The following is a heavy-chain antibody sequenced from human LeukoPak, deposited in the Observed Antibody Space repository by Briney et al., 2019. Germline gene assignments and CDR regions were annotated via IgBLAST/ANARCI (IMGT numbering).Heavy chain of an antibody. Sequence: SETLSLTCTVSGGSISSYYWSWIRQPPGKGLEWIGYIYYSGSTNYNPSLKSRVTISVDTSKNQFSLKLSSVTAADTAVYYCARGSIAVAQIDYWGQATLVTVSS. CDR2: IYYSGST. CDR1: GGSISSYY. D-gene: IGHD6-19*01. V-gene: IGHV4-59*01. J-gene: IGHJ4*02. CDR3: ARGSIAVAQIDY.